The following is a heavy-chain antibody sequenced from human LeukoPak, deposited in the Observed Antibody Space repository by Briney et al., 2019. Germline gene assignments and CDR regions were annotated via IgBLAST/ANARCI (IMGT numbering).Heavy chain of an antibody. CDR1: GGSISSYY. CDR3: ARTYSSGFEGWPFLEDWFDP. CDR2: IYYSGST. V-gene: IGHV4-59*01. J-gene: IGHJ5*02. Sequence: SETLSLTCTVSGGSISSYYWSWIRQPPGKGLEWIGYIYYSGSTNYNPSLKSRVTISVDTSKNQFSLKLSSVTAADTAVYYCARTYSSGFEGWPFLEDWFDPWGQGTLVTVSS. D-gene: IGHD6-19*01.